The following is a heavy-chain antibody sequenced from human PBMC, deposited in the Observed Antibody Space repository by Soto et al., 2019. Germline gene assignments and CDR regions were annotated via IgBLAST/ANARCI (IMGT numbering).Heavy chain of an antibody. D-gene: IGHD4-4*01. J-gene: IGHJ5*02. CDR2: ISAYNGNT. V-gene: IGHV1-18*01. Sequence: QVQLVQSGAEVKKPGASVQVSCKASGYTFTSYGISWVRQAPGQGLEWMGWISAYNGNTHYAQKLQGRVTMTTDTSTSTAYMELRSLRSDDTAVYYCARDLSTVTRGRRFDPWGQRTLVTVSS. CDR1: GYTFTSYG. CDR3: ARDLSTVTRGRRFDP.